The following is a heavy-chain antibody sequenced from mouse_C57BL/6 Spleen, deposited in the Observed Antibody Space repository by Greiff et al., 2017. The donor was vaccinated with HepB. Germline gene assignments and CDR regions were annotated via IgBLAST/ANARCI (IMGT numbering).Heavy chain of an antibody. Sequence: QVHVKQSGAELARPGASVKLSCKASGYTFTSYGISWVKQRTGQGLEWIGEIYPRSGNTYYNEKFKGKATLTADKSSSTAYMELRSLTSEDSAVYFCARTEYYGSSYVSYWYFDVWGTGTTVTVSS. CDR2: IYPRSGNT. CDR1: GYTFTSYG. CDR3: ARTEYYGSSYVSYWYFDV. J-gene: IGHJ1*03. D-gene: IGHD1-1*01. V-gene: IGHV1-81*01.